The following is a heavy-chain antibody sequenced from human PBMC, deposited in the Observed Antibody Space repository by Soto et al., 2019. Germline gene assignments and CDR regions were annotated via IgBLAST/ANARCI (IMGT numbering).Heavy chain of an antibody. CDR2: ISPTSGYI. D-gene: IGHD3-10*01. CDR1: GFTFSTFS. Sequence: GSLRLSCAASGFTFSTFSMNWVRQAPGKGLEWVSSISPTSGYIYYAASVKGRFTISRDNSKNTLYLQMNSLRAEDTAVYYCAKPMVRGGYWFDPWGQGTLVTVSS. V-gene: IGHV3-21*04. CDR3: AKPMVRGGYWFDP. J-gene: IGHJ5*02.